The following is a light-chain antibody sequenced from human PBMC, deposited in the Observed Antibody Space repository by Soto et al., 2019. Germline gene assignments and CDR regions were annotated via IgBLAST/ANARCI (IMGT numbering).Light chain of an antibody. J-gene: IGKJ1*01. CDR3: QQYDNFPQT. V-gene: IGKV1-33*01. Sequence: DIQMTQSPSSLSASVGDRVTITSQASQDIRKHLAWYQQKPGKVPKLLISDASDLQTGDPSRFSGRGSGADYFFSISRLQPEDVGTYYCQQYDNFPQTFGQGTRVDIK. CDR2: DAS. CDR1: QDIRKH.